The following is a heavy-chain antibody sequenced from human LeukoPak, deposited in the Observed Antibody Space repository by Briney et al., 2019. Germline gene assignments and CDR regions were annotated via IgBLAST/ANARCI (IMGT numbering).Heavy chain of an antibody. J-gene: IGHJ4*02. D-gene: IGHD2-8*01. CDR2: IKSKTDGGTT. CDR3: TTVVVLMVYAIDY. CDR1: GFTFSNAW. Sequence: PGGSLRLSCAASGFTFSNAWMSRVRQAPGKGLEWVGRIKSKTDGGTTDYAAPVKGRFTISRDDSKNTLYLQMNSLKTEDTAVYYCTTVVVLMVYAIDYWGQGTLVTVSS. V-gene: IGHV3-15*01.